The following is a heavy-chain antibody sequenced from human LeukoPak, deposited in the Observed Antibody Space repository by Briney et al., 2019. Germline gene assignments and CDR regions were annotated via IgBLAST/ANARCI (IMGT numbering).Heavy chain of an antibody. V-gene: IGHV3-74*01. J-gene: IGHJ4*02. CDR2: VSPDGSAT. Sequence: PGGSLRLSCAASGFTFSTSWMNWVRQGPGRGPVWVSRVSPDGSATAYADSVKGRFTVSRDNAKNALYLQMNSLRADDTAVYHCRYGSSSGDYWGQGSLVTVSS. D-gene: IGHD6-6*01. CDR3: RYGSSSGDY. CDR1: GFTFSTSW.